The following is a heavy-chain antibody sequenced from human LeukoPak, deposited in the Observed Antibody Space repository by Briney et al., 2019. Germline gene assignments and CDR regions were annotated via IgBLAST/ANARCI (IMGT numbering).Heavy chain of an antibody. D-gene: IGHD1-26*01. CDR1: GFTFSSYS. V-gene: IGHV3-21*01. J-gene: IGHJ4*02. CDR3: ARAHWELQDVDY. Sequence: GGSLRLSCAGSGFTFSSYSMNWVRQAPGKGLEWVSSISSSSSYIYYADSVKGRFTISRDNAKNSLYLQMNSLRAEDTAVYYCARAHWELQDVDYWGQGTLVTVSS. CDR2: ISSSSSYI.